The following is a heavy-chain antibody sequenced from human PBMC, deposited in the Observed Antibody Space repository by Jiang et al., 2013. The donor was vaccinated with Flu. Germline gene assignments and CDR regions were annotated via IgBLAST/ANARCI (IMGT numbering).Heavy chain of an antibody. Sequence: VQLLESGGALVQPGGSLRLSCTASGFTFNSHEMNWVRQAPGKGLEWISYIRSSGSSIYYAESVKGRFTISRDNAKNSLYLLMNSLRVEDTAVYFCARDVAYCGSDCHAFDVWGQGTMVTVSS. CDR2: IRSSGSSI. CDR1: GFTFNSHE. V-gene: IGHV3-48*03. CDR3: ARDVAYCGSDCHAFDV. J-gene: IGHJ3*01. D-gene: IGHD2-21*02.